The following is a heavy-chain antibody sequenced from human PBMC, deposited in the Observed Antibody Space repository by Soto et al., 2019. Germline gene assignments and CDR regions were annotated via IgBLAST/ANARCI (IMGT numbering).Heavy chain of an antibody. CDR2: ISGSGDST. D-gene: IGHD3-10*02. J-gene: IGHJ4*02. Sequence: EVQLLESGGGLVHPGGSLRLSCEASGFIFSTYAMSWVRQAPGKGLEWVSGISGSGDSTYYADSVKGRFTISRDNSKNTLYLQMSGLRADDTAIYYWATDFVPLWGQGTLVTVSS. CDR1: GFIFSTYA. CDR3: ATDFVPL. V-gene: IGHV3-23*01.